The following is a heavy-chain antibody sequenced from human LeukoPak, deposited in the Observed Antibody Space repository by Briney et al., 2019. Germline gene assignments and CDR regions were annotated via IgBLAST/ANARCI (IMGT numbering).Heavy chain of an antibody. J-gene: IGHJ6*03. CDR1: GGSISSYY. Sequence: SETLSLTCTVSGGSISSYYWSWIRQPPGKGLEWIGYIYYSGSTNYNPSLKSRVTISVDTSKNQFSLKLSSVTAADTAVYYCARDQGQLDPYYYMDVWGKGTTVTVSS. CDR3: ARDQGQLDPYYYMDV. V-gene: IGHV4-59*01. CDR2: IYYSGST. D-gene: IGHD6-13*01.